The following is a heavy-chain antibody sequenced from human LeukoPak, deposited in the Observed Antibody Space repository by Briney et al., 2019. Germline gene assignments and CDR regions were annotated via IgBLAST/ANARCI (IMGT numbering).Heavy chain of an antibody. Sequence: PGRSLRLSCAASGFTFSSYGMHWVRQAPGKGLEWVAVIWYDGSNKYYADSVKGRFTISRDNAKNSLYLQMNSLRAEDTAVYYCARDSYPDYYYGMDVWGQGTTVTVSS. CDR2: IWYDGSNK. CDR1: GFTFSSYG. D-gene: IGHD2-2*02. V-gene: IGHV3-33*01. CDR3: ARDSYPDYYYGMDV. J-gene: IGHJ6*02.